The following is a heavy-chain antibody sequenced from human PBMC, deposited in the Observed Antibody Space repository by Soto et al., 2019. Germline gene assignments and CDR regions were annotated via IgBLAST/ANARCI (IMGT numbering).Heavy chain of an antibody. CDR1: GYTFTSYA. CDR2: INAGNGNT. Sequence: GASVKVSCKASGYTFTSYAMHWVRQAPGQRLEWMGWINAGNGNTKYSQKFQGRVTITRDTSASTAYMELSSLRSEDTAVYYCARDDNYYDNSGLIFDAFDIWGQGTMVTVSS. J-gene: IGHJ3*02. V-gene: IGHV1-3*01. D-gene: IGHD3-22*01. CDR3: ARDDNYYDNSGLIFDAFDI.